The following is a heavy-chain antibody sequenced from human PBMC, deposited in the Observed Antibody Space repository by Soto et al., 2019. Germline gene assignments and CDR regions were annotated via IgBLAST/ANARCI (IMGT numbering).Heavy chain of an antibody. J-gene: IGHJ5*02. D-gene: IGHD3-10*01. CDR1: GFTFSSYA. Sequence: PGGSLRLSCAASGFTFSSYAMHWVRQAPGKGLEWVAVISYDGSNKYYADSVKGRFTISRDNSKNTLYLQMNSLRAEDTAVYYCARVKITMVRGVHHNWFDPWGQGTLVTVSS. CDR2: ISYDGSNK. CDR3: ARVKITMVRGVHHNWFDP. V-gene: IGHV3-30-3*01.